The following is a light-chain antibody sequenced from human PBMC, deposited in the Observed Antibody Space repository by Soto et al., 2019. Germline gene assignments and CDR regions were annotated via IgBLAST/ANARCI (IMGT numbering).Light chain of an antibody. Sequence: DIQLTPSPSSLSASVVDRVTITCLASQIIISYLNWYQQKPGKPPKRLLYAAVTLQTAVPSNFSSSGSGTDFTPTISSLQPEDFATYYCQQSYSTPPWKCGQGNKGDIK. CDR1: QIIISY. J-gene: IGKJ1*01. CDR2: AAV. V-gene: IGKV1-39*01. CDR3: QQSYSTPPWK.